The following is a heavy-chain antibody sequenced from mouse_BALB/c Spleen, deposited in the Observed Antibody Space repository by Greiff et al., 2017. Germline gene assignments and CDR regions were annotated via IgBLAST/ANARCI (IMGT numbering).Heavy chain of an antibody. CDR3: TRRGGNSYAMDY. CDR1: GYTFTSYW. Sequence: QVQLQQPGAELVKPGASVKMSCKASGYTFTSYWMHWVKQRPGQGLEWIGTIDPSDSYTSYNQKFKGKATLTVDTSSSTAYMQLSSLTSEDSAVYYCTRRGGNSYAMDYWGQGTSVTVSS. D-gene: IGHD2-1*01. V-gene: IGHV1S127*01. J-gene: IGHJ4*01. CDR2: IDPSDSYT.